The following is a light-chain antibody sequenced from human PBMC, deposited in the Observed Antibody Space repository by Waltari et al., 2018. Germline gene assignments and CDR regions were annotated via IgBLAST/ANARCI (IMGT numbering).Light chain of an antibody. CDR3: QKYGTLPAT. CDR2: ETS. V-gene: IGKV3-20*01. Sequence: EIVLTPSPGPLSLPPGGRTTLSCRASQSVSRFLAWYQQKPGQAPRLLIYETSSRATDIPDRFSGSGSGTDFSLTISRLEPEDFAVYYCQKYGTLPATFGQGTKVEIK. J-gene: IGKJ1*01. CDR1: QSVSRF.